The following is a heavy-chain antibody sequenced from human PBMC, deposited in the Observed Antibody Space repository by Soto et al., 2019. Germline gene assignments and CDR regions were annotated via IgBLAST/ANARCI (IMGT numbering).Heavy chain of an antibody. CDR1: GGSISSGDYY. Sequence: SETLSLTCTVSGGSISSGDYYWSWIRQPPGKGLEWIGYIYYSGSTYYNPSLKSRVTISVDTSKNQFSLKLSSVTAADTAVYYCARDPSPPSIVEEAPYYGMDVWGQGTTVTVSS. CDR3: ARDPSPPSIVEEAPYYGMDV. D-gene: IGHD2-21*01. J-gene: IGHJ6*02. CDR2: IYYSGST. V-gene: IGHV4-30-4*01.